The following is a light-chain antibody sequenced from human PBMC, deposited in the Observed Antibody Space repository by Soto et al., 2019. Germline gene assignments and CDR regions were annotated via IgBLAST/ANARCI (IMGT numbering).Light chain of an antibody. J-gene: IGLJ3*02. V-gene: IGLV2-11*01. CDR2: GVN. CDR1: SSDVGGDDS. Sequence: QSVLTQPRSVSGSPGQSVTISCTGTSSDVGGDDSVSWFQHHPGKVPRLVIYGVNKRPSGVPDRFSASKSGNTASLTISGLQAEDEADYYCCSHAGSYTLFGGGTKLTVL. CDR3: CSHAGSYTL.